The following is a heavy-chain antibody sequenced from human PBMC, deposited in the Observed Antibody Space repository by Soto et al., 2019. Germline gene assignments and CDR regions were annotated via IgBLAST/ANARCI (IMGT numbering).Heavy chain of an antibody. CDR1: GGSISSGGYS. J-gene: IGHJ3*02. Sequence: SETLSLTCAVSGGSISSGGYSWSWIRQPPGKGLEWIGYIYHSGSTYYNPSLKSRVTISVDTSKNQFSLKLSSVTAADTAVYYCAKGGSGSYSNAFDIWGQGTMVTVSS. D-gene: IGHD3-10*01. V-gene: IGHV4-30-2*03. CDR2: IYHSGST. CDR3: AKGGSGSYSNAFDI.